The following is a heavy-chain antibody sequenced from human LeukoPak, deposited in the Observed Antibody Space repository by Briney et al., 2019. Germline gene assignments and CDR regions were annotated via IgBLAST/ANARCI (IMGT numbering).Heavy chain of an antibody. Sequence: PGGSLRLSCPASGWTFSSYSMNWVRQAPGKGLEWVSSISSSSSYIYYADSVKGRFTISRDNAKNSLYLQMNSLRAEDTAVYYCARVYGPHITIFGGMDVWGQGTTVTVSS. J-gene: IGHJ6*02. D-gene: IGHD3-3*01. V-gene: IGHV3-21*01. CDR1: GWTFSSYS. CDR3: ARVYGPHITIFGGMDV. CDR2: ISSSSSYI.